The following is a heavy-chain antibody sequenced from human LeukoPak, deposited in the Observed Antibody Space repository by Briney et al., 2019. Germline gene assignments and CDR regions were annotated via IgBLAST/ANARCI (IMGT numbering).Heavy chain of an antibody. Sequence: SEALSLTCAVYGGSFNDYYWSWLRQSPEKGLEWIGEINHSGGARYNPSLKSRVTLSVDTSKNQFSLELSSVTAAGTAIYYCARRPYYAVLSGPVDSWGQGTLVTVSS. V-gene: IGHV4-34*01. CDR1: GGSFNDYY. J-gene: IGHJ5*01. D-gene: IGHD3-3*01. CDR2: INHSGGA. CDR3: ARRPYYAVLSGPVDS.